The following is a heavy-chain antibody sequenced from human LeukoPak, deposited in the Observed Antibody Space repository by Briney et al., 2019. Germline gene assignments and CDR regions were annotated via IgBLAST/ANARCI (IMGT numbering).Heavy chain of an antibody. D-gene: IGHD2-21*02. Sequence: SVKVSCKASGYRFISNYIQWVRQAPGLGPEWMGWMHPGNGNTRYAEKFQGRFTMNRDTSINTAYMDLNSLISDDPAVYYRAMEGSYCVGGDCYSFDFWGQGTLITVSS. CDR1: GYRFISNY. J-gene: IGHJ4*02. V-gene: IGHV1-2*02. CDR2: MHPGNGNT. CDR3: AMEGSYCVGGDCYSFDF.